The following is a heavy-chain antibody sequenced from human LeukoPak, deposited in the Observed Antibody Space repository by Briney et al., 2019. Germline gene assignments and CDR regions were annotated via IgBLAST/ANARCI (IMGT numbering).Heavy chain of an antibody. CDR3: AKGYYGNYVAVDY. CDR1: EFTFSRYA. CDR2: ISDNGDDT. V-gene: IGHV3-23*01. D-gene: IGHD4-11*01. Sequence: RGSLRLSCAASEFTFSRYAMIWVRQAPGKGLDWVSSISDNGDDTNYADSVKGRFTISRDKSTNTLYLQMNSLRADDMAVYYCAKGYYGNYVAVDYWGQGTLVTVSS. J-gene: IGHJ4*02.